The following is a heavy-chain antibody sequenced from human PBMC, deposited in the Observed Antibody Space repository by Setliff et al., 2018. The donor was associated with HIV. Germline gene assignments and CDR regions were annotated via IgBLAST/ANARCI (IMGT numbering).Heavy chain of an antibody. V-gene: IGHV1-18*01. J-gene: IGHJ5*02. D-gene: IGHD5-12*01. CDR3: ARDRLPAEVAVSGDWFDP. CDR2: IGAYNDNT. Sequence: ASVKVSCKASGYSFSSYGFSWVRQAPGQGLEWMGWIGAYNDNTNYAQKFQGRVTMTTDASTSTAYMEVRSLRSDDTAVYYCARDRLPAEVAVSGDWFDPWGQGTLVTVSS. CDR1: GYSFSSYG.